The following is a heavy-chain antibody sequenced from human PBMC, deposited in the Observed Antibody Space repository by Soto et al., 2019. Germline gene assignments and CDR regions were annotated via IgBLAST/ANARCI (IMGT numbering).Heavy chain of an antibody. D-gene: IGHD5-12*01. CDR2: IGTAGDT. CDR3: ARAHSGYDEFDY. CDR1: GFTFSSYD. J-gene: IGHJ4*02. V-gene: IGHV3-13*01. Sequence: GSLRLSCAASGFTFSSYDMHWVRQVTGKGLEWVSAIGTAGDTYYPGSVKGRFTISRENAKNSLYLQMNSLIAGDTAVYYCARAHSGYDEFDYWGQGTLVTVSS.